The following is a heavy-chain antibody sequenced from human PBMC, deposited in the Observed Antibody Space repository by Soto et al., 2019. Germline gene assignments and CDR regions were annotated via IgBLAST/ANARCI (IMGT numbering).Heavy chain of an antibody. D-gene: IGHD3-10*01. Sequence: QVQLVQSGAEVKKPGASVKVSCKASGYTFTGYYMHWVRQAPGQGLEWMGWNNPTSGGTNYAQMCQGGVTMTRDTSIITAYVVVSSLRCDDTAAYDCAMVSGSYYMNNFFYPGFQGTLVTVSS. V-gene: IGHV1-2*02. CDR1: GYTFTGYY. CDR3: AMVSGSYYMNNFFYP. CDR2: NNPTSGGT. J-gene: IGHJ5*02.